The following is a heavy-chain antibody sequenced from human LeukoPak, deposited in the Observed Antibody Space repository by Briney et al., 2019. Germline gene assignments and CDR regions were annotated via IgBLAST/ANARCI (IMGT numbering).Heavy chain of an antibody. V-gene: IGHV3-48*01. CDR1: GFTFSSYS. CDR3: AKDRGIRQQLAIFQH. J-gene: IGHJ1*01. CDR2: ISSSSSTI. D-gene: IGHD6-13*01. Sequence: GGSLRLSCAASGFTFSSYSMNWVRQAPGKGLEWVSYISSSSSTIYYADSVKGRFTISRDNSKNTLYLQMNSLRAEDTAVYYCAKDRGIRQQLAIFQHWGQGTLVTVSS.